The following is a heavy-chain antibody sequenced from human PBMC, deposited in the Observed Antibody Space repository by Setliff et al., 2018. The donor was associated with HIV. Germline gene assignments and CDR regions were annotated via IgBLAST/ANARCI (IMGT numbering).Heavy chain of an antibody. V-gene: IGHV4-4*09. CDR3: ARVWRPTYSSSWYSGAFDI. D-gene: IGHD6-13*01. Sequence: SETLSLTCFVSGVSISDHYWGWIRQPPGKGLEWIGYIYSSGTTQYNPSVESRVTMSLDTSRDQFSLNLRSVTAADTAVYFCARVWRPTYSSSWYSGAFDIWGQGTMVTVSS. CDR1: GVSISDHY. CDR2: IYSSGTT. J-gene: IGHJ3*02.